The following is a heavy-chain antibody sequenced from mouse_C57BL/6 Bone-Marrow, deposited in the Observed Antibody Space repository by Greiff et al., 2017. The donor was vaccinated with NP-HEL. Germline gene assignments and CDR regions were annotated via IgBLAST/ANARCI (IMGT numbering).Heavy chain of an antibody. CDR3: ARQFLYYPYWYFDV. D-gene: IGHD2-1*01. V-gene: IGHV1-81*01. J-gene: IGHJ1*03. CDR1: GYTFPSYG. Sequence: QVQLQQSGAELARPGASVKLSCKASGYTFPSYGISWVKQRTGQGLEWIGEIYPRSGNTYYNEKFKGKGTLTADKSSSTAYMERRSLTSEDSAVYFCARQFLYYPYWYFDVWGTGTTVTVSS. CDR2: IYPRSGNT.